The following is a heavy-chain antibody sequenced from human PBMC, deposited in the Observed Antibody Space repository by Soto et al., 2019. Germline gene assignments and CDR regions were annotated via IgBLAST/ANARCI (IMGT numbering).Heavy chain of an antibody. CDR3: ARGDRGAFDI. J-gene: IGHJ3*02. V-gene: IGHV3-74*01. Sequence: EVQLVESGGGLVQPGESLRLSCAASGFTFSYYWMHWVRQAPGKGLVWVSRIHSDGSSTTYADSVKGRFTISRDNARNTVYVQMNSLRVEDTAVYYCARGDRGAFDIWGQGTVVTVSS. CDR2: IHSDGSST. CDR1: GFTFSYYW. D-gene: IGHD1-26*01.